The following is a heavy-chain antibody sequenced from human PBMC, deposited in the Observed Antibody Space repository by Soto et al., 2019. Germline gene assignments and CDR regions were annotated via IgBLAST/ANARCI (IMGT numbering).Heavy chain of an antibody. Sequence: PVGSLRLSCAASGFTFSSYAMHWVRQAPGKGLEWVAVISYDGSNKYYADSVKGRFTISRDNSKNTLYLQMNSLRAEDTAVYYCARDYEGGMDVWGQGTTVTVSS. J-gene: IGHJ6*02. V-gene: IGHV3-30-3*01. D-gene: IGHD3-22*01. CDR1: GFTFSSYA. CDR3: ARDYEGGMDV. CDR2: ISYDGSNK.